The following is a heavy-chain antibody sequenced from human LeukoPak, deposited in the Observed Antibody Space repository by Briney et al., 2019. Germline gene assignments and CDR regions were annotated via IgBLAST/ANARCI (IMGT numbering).Heavy chain of an antibody. CDR2: IYYSGST. D-gene: IGHD6-19*01. CDR3: ARGLEQWLVQDP. J-gene: IGHJ5*02. CDR1: GGSISSGGYY. Sequence: RPSETLSLTCTVSGGSISSGGYYWSWIRQHPGKGLEWIGYIYYSGSTYYNPPLKSRVTISVDTSKNQFSLKLSSVTAADAAVYYCARGLEQWLVQDPWGQGTLVTVSS. V-gene: IGHV4-31*03.